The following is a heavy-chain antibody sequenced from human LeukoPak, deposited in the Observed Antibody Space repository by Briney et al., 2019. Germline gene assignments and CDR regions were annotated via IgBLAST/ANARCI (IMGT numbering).Heavy chain of an antibody. Sequence: SETLSLTCTVSGGYVSSYYWSWIRQPPGKGLEWIGYIYYSERTNYSPSLKSRVTISVDTAKNQFSLKLTSVTAADTAVYYCARLYVDCSGGSCYRGHYFDYWGRGTLVTVSS. CDR1: GGYVSSYY. CDR2: IYYSERT. CDR3: ARLYVDCSGGSCYRGHYFDY. V-gene: IGHV4-59*08. D-gene: IGHD2-15*01. J-gene: IGHJ4*02.